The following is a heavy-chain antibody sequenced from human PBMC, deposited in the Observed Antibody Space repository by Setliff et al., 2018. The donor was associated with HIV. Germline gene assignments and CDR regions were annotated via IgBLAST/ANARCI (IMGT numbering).Heavy chain of an antibody. Sequence: VKVSCKASGYTFTTYAMHWVRQAPGQRLEWMGWIDAGNGNTKYSQKFQGRVTITRDTSASTAYLELSSLRSEDTAVYYCARVDYYDSSGYWHFDYWGQGTLVIVSS. CDR2: IDAGNGNT. CDR3: ARVDYYDSSGYWHFDY. V-gene: IGHV1-3*01. J-gene: IGHJ4*02. D-gene: IGHD3-22*01. CDR1: GYTFTTYA.